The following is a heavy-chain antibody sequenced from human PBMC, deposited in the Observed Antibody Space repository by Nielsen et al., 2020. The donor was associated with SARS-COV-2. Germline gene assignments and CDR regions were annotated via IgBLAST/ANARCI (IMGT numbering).Heavy chain of an antibody. D-gene: IGHD1-26*01. CDR2: ISGSGGST. CDR3: AKIPSGSYYGAYFDY. CDR1: GFTFSSYA. V-gene: IGHV3-23*01. J-gene: IGHJ4*02. Sequence: GGSLRLSCAASGFTFSSYAMSWVRQVPGKGLEWVSAISGSGGSTYYADSVKGRFTISRDNSKNTLYLQMNSLRAEDTAVYYCAKIPSGSYYGAYFDYWGQGTLVTVSS.